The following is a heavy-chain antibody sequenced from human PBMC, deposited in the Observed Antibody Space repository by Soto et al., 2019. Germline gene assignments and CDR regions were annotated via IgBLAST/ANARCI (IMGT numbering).Heavy chain of an antibody. CDR1: GGSFSGYY. CDR2: INHSGST. J-gene: IGHJ4*02. V-gene: IGHV4-34*01. D-gene: IGHD3-22*01. CDR3: ARGKYYYDSSGYYLPVYLDY. Sequence: SETLSLTCAVYGGSFSGYYWSWIRQPPGKGLEWIGEINHSGSTNYNPSLKSRVTISVDTSKNQFSLKLSSVTAADTAVYYCARGKYYYDSSGYYLPVYLDYWGQGTLVTVSS.